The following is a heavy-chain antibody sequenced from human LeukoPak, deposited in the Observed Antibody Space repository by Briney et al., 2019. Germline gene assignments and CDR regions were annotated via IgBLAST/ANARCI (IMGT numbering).Heavy chain of an antibody. J-gene: IGHJ4*02. CDR3: ARDRYNQADFAY. D-gene: IGHD1-14*01. CDR2: ISAYNGKT. V-gene: IGHV1-18*01. CDR1: GYTFTSYG. Sequence: ASVKVSCKASGYTFTSYGISWVRQAPGQGLEWMGWISAYNGKTRYAQKFQDRVTMTTDTSTSMAYMELRSLRSDDTAVYFCARDRYNQADFAYWGQGALVTVSS.